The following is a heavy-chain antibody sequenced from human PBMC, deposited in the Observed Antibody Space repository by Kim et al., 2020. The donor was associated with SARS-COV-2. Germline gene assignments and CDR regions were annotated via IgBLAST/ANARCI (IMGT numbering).Heavy chain of an antibody. D-gene: IGHD5-12*01. CDR3: ARVGYSGYDLLGPFDY. J-gene: IGHJ4*02. V-gene: IGHV3-11*05. Sequence: DSVKGRFTISRDNAKNSLYLQMNSLRAEDTAVYYCARVGYSGYDLLGPFDYWGQGTLVTVSS.